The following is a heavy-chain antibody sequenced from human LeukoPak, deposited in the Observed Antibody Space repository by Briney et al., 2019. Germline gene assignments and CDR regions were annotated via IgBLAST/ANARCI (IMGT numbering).Heavy chain of an antibody. J-gene: IGHJ5*01. CDR1: GYTFTGYY. D-gene: IGHD3-16*02. Sequence: ASVKVSCKASGYTFTGYYMHWVRQAPGQGLEWMGWINPNSGGINYAQKFQGRVTMTRDTSISTAYMELSRLRSDDTAVYYCAREGTYDYVWGSYRYWFDYWGQGTLVSVSS. V-gene: IGHV1-2*02. CDR2: INPNSGGI. CDR3: AREGTYDYVWGSYRYWFDY.